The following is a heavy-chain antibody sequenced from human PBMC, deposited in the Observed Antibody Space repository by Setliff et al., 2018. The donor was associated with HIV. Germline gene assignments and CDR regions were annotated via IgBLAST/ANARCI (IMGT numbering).Heavy chain of an antibody. V-gene: IGHV4-61*02. CDR1: GGSIRNEDYF. J-gene: IGHJ4*02. CDR2: FYTSGST. D-gene: IGHD3-10*01. CDR3: ARGGGRVVRGLIGMYYFDY. Sequence: SETLSLTCTVSGGSIRNEDYFWSWIRQPAGKGLEWIGRFYTSGSTNYNPPFKSRVTISEGTSENQFSLKLTSVTAADTAIYSGARGGGRVVRGLIGMYYFDYWGQGILVTVSS.